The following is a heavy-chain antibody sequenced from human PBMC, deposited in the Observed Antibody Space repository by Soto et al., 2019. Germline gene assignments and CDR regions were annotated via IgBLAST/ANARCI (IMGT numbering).Heavy chain of an antibody. D-gene: IGHD3-10*01. CDR1: GFTVSSNY. CDR2: IYSGGST. V-gene: IGHV3-53*01. J-gene: IGHJ4*02. Sequence: GGSLRLSCAASGFTVSSNYMSWVRQAPGKGLEWVSVIYSGGSTYYADSVRGRFTISRDNSKNTLYLQMNSLRAEDTAVYYCARHITMDPLLVYWGQGTLVTVSS. CDR3: ARHITMDPLLVY.